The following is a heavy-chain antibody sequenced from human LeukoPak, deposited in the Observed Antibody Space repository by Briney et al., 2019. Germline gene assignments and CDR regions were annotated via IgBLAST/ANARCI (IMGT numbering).Heavy chain of an antibody. CDR3: ARVDNIGYSYGLDY. CDR2: ISYDGSNK. V-gene: IGHV3-30*01. Sequence: PGGSLRLSCAASGFTFSSYAMHWVRQAPGKGLEWVAVISYDGSNKYYADSVKGRFTISRDNSKNTLYLQMNSLRAEDTAVYYCARVDNIGYSYGLDYWGQGTLVTASS. D-gene: IGHD5-18*01. J-gene: IGHJ4*02. CDR1: GFTFSSYA.